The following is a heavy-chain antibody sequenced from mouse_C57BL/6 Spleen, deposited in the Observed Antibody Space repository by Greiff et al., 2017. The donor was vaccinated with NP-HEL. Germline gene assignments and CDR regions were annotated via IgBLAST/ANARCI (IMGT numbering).Heavy chain of an antibody. D-gene: IGHD1-1*01. CDR3: ARYYYGSSYAMDY. CDR1: GFTFSDYY. V-gene: IGHV5-16*01. Sequence: EVQVVESEGGLVQPGSSMKLSCTASGFTFSDYYMAWVRQVPEKGLEWVANINYDGSSTYYLDSLKSRFIISRDNAKNILYLQMSSLKSEDTATYYCARYYYGSSYAMDYWGQGTSVTVSS. CDR2: INYDGSST. J-gene: IGHJ4*01.